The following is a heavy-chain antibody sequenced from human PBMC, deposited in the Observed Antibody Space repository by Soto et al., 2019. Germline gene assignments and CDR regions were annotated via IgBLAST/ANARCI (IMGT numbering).Heavy chain of an antibody. CDR2: INPNSGGT. D-gene: IGHD3-10*01. J-gene: IGHJ6*02. Sequence: ASVKVSCKASGYTFTGYYMHWVRQAPGQGLEWMGWINPNSGGTNYAQKFQGWVTMTRDTSISTAYMELSRLRSDDTAVYYCARDQSPIGITMIRGVRGGYYGMDVWGQGTTVTVSS. V-gene: IGHV1-2*04. CDR3: ARDQSPIGITMIRGVRGGYYGMDV. CDR1: GYTFTGYY.